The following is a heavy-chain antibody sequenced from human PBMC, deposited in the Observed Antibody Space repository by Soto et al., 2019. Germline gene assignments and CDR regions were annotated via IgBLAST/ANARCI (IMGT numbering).Heavy chain of an antibody. V-gene: IGHV4-30-2*01. CDR1: GGSISSGGYS. D-gene: IGHD3-22*01. Sequence: SETLSLTCAVSGGSISSGGYSWSWIRQPPGKGLEWIGYIYHSGSTYYNPSLKSRVTISVDRSKNQFSLKLSSVTAADTAVYYCASYYYDSSGYYLFDYWGQGTLVTVSS. CDR3: ASYYYDSSGYYLFDY. J-gene: IGHJ4*02. CDR2: IYHSGST.